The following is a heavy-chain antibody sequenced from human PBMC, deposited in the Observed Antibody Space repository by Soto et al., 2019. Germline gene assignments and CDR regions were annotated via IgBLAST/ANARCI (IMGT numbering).Heavy chain of an antibody. J-gene: IGHJ4*02. CDR1: GFTFTSSA. Sequence: SVKVSCKASGFTFTSSAVQWVRQARGQRLEWIGWIVVGSGNTNYAQKFQERVTITRDMSTSTAYMELSSLRSEDTAVYYCAADIDSSGYRPFDYWGQGTLVTVSS. D-gene: IGHD3-22*01. V-gene: IGHV1-58*01. CDR3: AADIDSSGYRPFDY. CDR2: IVVGSGNT.